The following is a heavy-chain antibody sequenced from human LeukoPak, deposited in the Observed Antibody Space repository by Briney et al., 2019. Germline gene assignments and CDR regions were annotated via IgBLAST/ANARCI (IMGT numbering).Heavy chain of an antibody. J-gene: IGHJ4*02. CDR2: ISGRGRNT. V-gene: IGHV3-23*01. CDR3: AKLITILGVSINDYFDY. D-gene: IGHD3-3*01. Sequence: GGSLRLSCAASGFTLSSHGVSSVRQAPGKGLEWVATISGRGRNTYYADSVKCRFTNSRDNSKNTLYLLMNSLRAEYTAVYYCAKLITILGVSINDYFDYWGQGTLVTVSS. CDR1: GFTLSSHG.